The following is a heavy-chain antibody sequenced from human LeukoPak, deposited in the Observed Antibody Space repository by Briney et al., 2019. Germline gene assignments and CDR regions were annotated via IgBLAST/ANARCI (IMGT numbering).Heavy chain of an antibody. Sequence: GESLQISCQGSGYSFTSYWIGWVRQMPGKGLEWMGIIYPGDSDTRYGPSFQGQVTISADKSISTAYLQWSSLKASDTAMYYCARTTAMVIPPDYWGQGTLVTVSS. D-gene: IGHD5-18*01. CDR3: ARTTAMVIPPDY. V-gene: IGHV5-51*01. J-gene: IGHJ4*02. CDR1: GYSFTSYW. CDR2: IYPGDSDT.